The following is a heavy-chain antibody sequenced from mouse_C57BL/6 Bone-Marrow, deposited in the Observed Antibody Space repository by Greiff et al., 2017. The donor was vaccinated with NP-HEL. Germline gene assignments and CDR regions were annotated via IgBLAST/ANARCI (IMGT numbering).Heavy chain of an antibody. CDR2: IDPENGDT. CDR1: GFNIKDDY. V-gene: IGHV14-4*01. J-gene: IGHJ1*03. CDR3: TTHYYGNYWYFDV. Sequence: EVQVVESGAELVRPGASVKLSCTASGFNIKDDYMHWVKQRPEQGLEWIGWIDPENGDTEYASKFQGKATITADTSSNTAYLQLSSLTSEDTAVYYCTTHYYGNYWYFDVWGTGTTVTVSS. D-gene: IGHD2-1*01.